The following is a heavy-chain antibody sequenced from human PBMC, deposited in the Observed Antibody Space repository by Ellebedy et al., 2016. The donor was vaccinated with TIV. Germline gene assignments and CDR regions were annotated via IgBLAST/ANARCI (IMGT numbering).Heavy chain of an antibody. CDR1: GGFISSYY. D-gene: IGHD3-22*01. V-gene: IGHV4-59*01. Sequence: SETLSLTXNVSGGFISSYYWSWIRQSPGKGLEWIGCIHYSGSTDYNPSLKSRVSISVDTSQSQFYLNLTSVTAADTAVYYCSRLGSSGYFLEYWGQGALVTVSS. CDR2: IHYSGST. J-gene: IGHJ4*02. CDR3: SRLGSSGYFLEY.